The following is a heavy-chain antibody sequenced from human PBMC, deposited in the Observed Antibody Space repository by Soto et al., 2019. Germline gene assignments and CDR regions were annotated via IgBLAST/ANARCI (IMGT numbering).Heavy chain of an antibody. CDR1: GYTFTSHG. Sequence: QVQLVQSGAEVKKPGASVKVSCKTSGYTFTSHGISWVRQAPGQGLEWMGWISPYNGDTNYEQKLQGRVSVTTDSSNKTAYLELRSLRSEDTAVYYCARMVRGSTVGYYYYMDVWGKGTKVTVSS. V-gene: IGHV1-18*01. CDR2: ISPYNGDT. J-gene: IGHJ6*03. CDR3: ARMVRGSTVGYYYYMDV. D-gene: IGHD3-10*01.